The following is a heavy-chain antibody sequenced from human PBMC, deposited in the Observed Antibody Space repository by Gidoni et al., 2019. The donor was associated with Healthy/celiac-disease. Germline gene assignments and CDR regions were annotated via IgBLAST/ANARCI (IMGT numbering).Heavy chain of an antibody. J-gene: IGHJ4*02. V-gene: IGHV4-34*01. CDR2: INHSGST. D-gene: IGHD4-17*01. CDR1: GGSFSGYY. CDR3: ARTHGDRGGRTYYFDY. Sequence: QVQLQQWGAGLLKPSEPLSLTCAVYGGSFSGYYWSWIRQPPGKGLEWIGEINHSGSTNYNPSLKSRVTISVDTSKNQFSLKLSSVTAADTAVYYCARTHGDRGGRTYYFDYWGQGTLVTVSS.